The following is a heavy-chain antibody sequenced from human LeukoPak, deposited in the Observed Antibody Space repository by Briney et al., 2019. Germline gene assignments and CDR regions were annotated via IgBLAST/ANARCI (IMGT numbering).Heavy chain of an antibody. V-gene: IGHV4-59*01. CDR3: VRVVALGAAGYYFVY. CDR1: GGSISSYY. D-gene: IGHD6-13*01. Sequence: KSSETLSLICTVSGGSISSYYWSWIRQPPGKGLEWIGYIYYSGSTNYNPSLKSRVTISVDTSKNQFSLKLSSVTAADTAVYYCVRVVALGAAGYYFVYWGQGSLVTVSS. CDR2: IYYSGST. J-gene: IGHJ4*02.